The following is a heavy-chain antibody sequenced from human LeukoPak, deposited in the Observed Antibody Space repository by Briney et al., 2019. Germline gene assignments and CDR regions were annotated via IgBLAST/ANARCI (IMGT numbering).Heavy chain of an antibody. CDR3: ARDRDDFWGGSARNWFDP. CDR2: INSDGSST. CDR1: GFTFSSYW. V-gene: IGHV3-74*01. D-gene: IGHD3-3*01. Sequence: GGSLRLSCAASGFTFSSYWMHWVRQAPGKGLVWVSRINSDGSSTSYADSVKGRFTISRDNAKNTLYLQMNSRRAEDTAVYYCARDRDDFWGGSARNWFDPWGQGTLVTVSS. J-gene: IGHJ5*02.